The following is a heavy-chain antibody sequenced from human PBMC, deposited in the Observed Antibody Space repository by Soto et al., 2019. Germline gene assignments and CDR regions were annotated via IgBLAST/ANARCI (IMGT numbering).Heavy chain of an antibody. CDR3: VRGGGGGLFDP. V-gene: IGHV3-11*06. CDR2: ISPGSRYP. CDR1: GFTFGDSY. Sequence: GGSLRLSCAGFGFTFGDSYMSWIRQAPGKGLEWLSYISPGSRYPAYADSVKGRFTISRDNAKRSLYLQMMCLTAEDTAIYYCVRGGGGGLFDPWGQGTMVTVS. J-gene: IGHJ5*02. D-gene: IGHD2-15*01.